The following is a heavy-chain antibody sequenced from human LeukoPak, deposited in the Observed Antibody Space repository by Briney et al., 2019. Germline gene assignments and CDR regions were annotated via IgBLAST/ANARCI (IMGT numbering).Heavy chain of an antibody. D-gene: IGHD6-19*01. CDR3: ARGRRSDGSGPPYFDY. V-gene: IGHV3-7*01. Sequence: GGSLRLSCAASGFTFSSYWMSWVRQAPGKGLEWVANIQQDGSEKYYVDSVKGRSTISRDNAKNSLYLQMNSLRAEDTAVYYCARGRRSDGSGPPYFDYWGQGTLVTVSS. CDR1: GFTFSSYW. CDR2: IQQDGSEK. J-gene: IGHJ4*02.